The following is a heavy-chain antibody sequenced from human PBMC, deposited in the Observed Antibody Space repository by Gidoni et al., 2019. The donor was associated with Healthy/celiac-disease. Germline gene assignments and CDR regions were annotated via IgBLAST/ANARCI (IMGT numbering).Heavy chain of an antibody. CDR3: ATAWPMIAP. CDR2: FDPEDGET. D-gene: IGHD3-22*01. Sequence: APGKGLEWMGGFDPEDGETIYAQKFQGRVTMTEDTSTDTAYMELSSLRSEDTAVYYCATAWPMIAPWGQGTLVTVSS. V-gene: IGHV1-24*01. J-gene: IGHJ5*02.